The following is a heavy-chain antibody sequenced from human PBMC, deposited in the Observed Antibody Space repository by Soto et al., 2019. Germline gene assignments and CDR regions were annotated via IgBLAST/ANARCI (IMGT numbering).Heavy chain of an antibody. CDR3: PRVPSP. CDR2: SDHSGSP. Sequence: QLQLQESGSGLVKPSQTLSLTCAVSGGSISSGGYSWSWIRQPPGKGLEWIGYSDHSGSPYYNPSRKSRVTISVERSKNQFSLKLSCVTAAQTAVYYCPRVPSPWGQGTLVTVSS. CDR1: GGSISSGGYS. V-gene: IGHV4-30-2*01. J-gene: IGHJ5*02.